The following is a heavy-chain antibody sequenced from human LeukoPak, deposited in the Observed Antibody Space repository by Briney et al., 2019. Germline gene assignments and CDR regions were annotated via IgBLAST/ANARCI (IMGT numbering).Heavy chain of an antibody. CDR3: ARVPVLQYSSGYCDY. Sequence: SETLSLTCTVSGYSISSHYYWGWIRQPPGKGLEWIGCIYHSGSTYYNPSLKSRVTTLVDTSKNQFSLKLSSVTAADTAVYYCARVPVLQYSSGYCDYWGQGTLVTVSS. V-gene: IGHV4-38-2*02. D-gene: IGHD3-22*01. CDR2: IYHSGST. CDR1: GYSISSHYY. J-gene: IGHJ4*02.